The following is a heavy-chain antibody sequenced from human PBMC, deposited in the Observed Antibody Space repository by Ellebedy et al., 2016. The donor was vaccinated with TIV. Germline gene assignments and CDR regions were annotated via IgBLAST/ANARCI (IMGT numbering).Heavy chain of an antibody. CDR1: GGSISTYY. CDR2: IYYSGST. Sequence: MPSETLSLTCTVSGGSISTYYWSWIRQPPGKGLEWIGYIYYSGSTNYNPSLKSRVTISVDTSKNQFSLKLTSVTAADTAMYYCARGGKHFDSWGQGTLVTVSS. J-gene: IGHJ4*02. V-gene: IGHV4-59*08. CDR3: ARGGKHFDS. D-gene: IGHD3-16*01.